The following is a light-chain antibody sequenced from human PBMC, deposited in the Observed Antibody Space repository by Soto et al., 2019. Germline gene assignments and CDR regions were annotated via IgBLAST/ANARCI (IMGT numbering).Light chain of an antibody. V-gene: IGKV3-11*01. CDR1: QSVSSY. CDR2: DAS. CDR3: HQQNNWPPCT. J-gene: IGKJ2*02. Sequence: EIVLTQSPATLSLSPGERATLSCRASQSVSSYLAWYQQKPGQAPRLLISDASNRATGIPARLRGSGSGTEFTLTITSSEPEDYAVYYCHQQNNWPPCTFGQGTKLEIK.